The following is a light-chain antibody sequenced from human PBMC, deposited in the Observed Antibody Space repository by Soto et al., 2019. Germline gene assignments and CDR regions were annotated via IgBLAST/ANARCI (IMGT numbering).Light chain of an antibody. CDR1: QSVRSSY. Sequence: EIVLTQSPGTLSLSPGARATLSCRASQSVRSSYLAWYQQNPGQAPRLLIYGSSSRATGIPDIFSGSGCGTDFTLTISRLEPEDFAVYYCQQFGSPPLTFGGGTKVEIK. CDR2: GSS. V-gene: IGKV3-20*01. CDR3: QQFGSPPLT. J-gene: IGKJ4*01.